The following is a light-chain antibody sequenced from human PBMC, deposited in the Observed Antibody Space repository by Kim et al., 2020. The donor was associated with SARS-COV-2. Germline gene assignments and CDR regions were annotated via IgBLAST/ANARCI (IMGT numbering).Light chain of an antibody. V-gene: IGLV2-14*04. J-gene: IGLJ1*01. CDR2: DVS. Sequence: GQSITLACTGTSSDVRGYNYVSWYQQHPGKAPKLMIYDVSKRPSGVSNRFSGSKSGNTASLTISGLQAEDEADYYCSSYTSSSTYVFGTGTKVTVL. CDR3: SSYTSSSTYV. CDR1: SSDVRGYNY.